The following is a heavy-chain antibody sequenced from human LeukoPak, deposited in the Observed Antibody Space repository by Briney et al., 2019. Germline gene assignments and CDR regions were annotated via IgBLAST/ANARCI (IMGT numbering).Heavy chain of an antibody. CDR2: INSDGSST. CDR1: GFTFSSYW. CDR3: ARGGGYGDPYYFDY. V-gene: IGHV3-74*01. J-gene: IGHJ4*02. D-gene: IGHD4-17*01. Sequence: PGGSLRLSCAASGFTFSSYWMHWVRHAPGKGLVWVSRINSDGSSTSYADSVKGRFTISRDNAKNTLYLQMNSLRAEDTAVYYCARGGGYGDPYYFDYWGQGTLVTVSS.